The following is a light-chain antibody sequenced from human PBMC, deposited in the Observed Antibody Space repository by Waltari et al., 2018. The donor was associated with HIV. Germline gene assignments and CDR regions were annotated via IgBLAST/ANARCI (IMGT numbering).Light chain of an antibody. Sequence: EIVLTQSPGTLSLFPGERATLSCRASQTVSTYLAWYQQKPGQAPRLLIYDASNRATGIPARFSGSGSGTDFTLTISSLEPEDFAIYYCQQRGSWPLTFGGGTKVEI. CDR2: DAS. CDR1: QTVSTY. J-gene: IGKJ4*01. V-gene: IGKV3-11*01. CDR3: QQRGSWPLT.